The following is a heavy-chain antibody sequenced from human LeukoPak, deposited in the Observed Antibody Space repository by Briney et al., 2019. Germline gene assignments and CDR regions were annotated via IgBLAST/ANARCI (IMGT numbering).Heavy chain of an antibody. J-gene: IGHJ3*02. D-gene: IGHD3-22*01. CDR1: GYTFTSSY. V-gene: IGHV1-46*01. Sequence: ASVKVSCKASGYTFTSSYMHWVRQPPGQGLEWMGIINPSGGSTSYAQKFQGRVTMTRDMSTSTVYMELSRLRYEDTAVYYCAGTMIVPDPTILDAFDIWGQGTIVTVSS. CDR3: AGTMIVPDPTILDAFDI. CDR2: INPSGGST.